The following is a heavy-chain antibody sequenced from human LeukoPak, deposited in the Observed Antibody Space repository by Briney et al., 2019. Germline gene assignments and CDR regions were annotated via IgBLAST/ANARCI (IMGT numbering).Heavy chain of an antibody. CDR1: GFTFNSYS. Sequence: GGSLRLSCAASGFTFNSYSMNWVRQAPGKGREWVSSIRSSSSYIYYADSVKGRFTISRDNAKNSLYLQMNSLSAEDTAVYYCASGYWNDGYWGQGPLVTVSS. V-gene: IGHV3-21*01. CDR2: IRSSSSYI. J-gene: IGHJ4*02. D-gene: IGHD1-1*01. CDR3: ASGYWNDGY.